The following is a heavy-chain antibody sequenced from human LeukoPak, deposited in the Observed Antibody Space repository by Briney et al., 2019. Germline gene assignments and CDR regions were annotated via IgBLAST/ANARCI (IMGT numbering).Heavy chain of an antibody. V-gene: IGHV3-64*02. Sequence: GGSLRLSCAASVFIFNNYAMHWVRQAPGKGLEFVSAITNNGENTYYADSVKGIFTISRDNSKNTLFLQMGNLRPEDLGIYYCVTDGAGYNYDYWGQGTLVTVSS. D-gene: IGHD5-24*01. CDR1: VFIFNNYA. CDR2: ITNNGENT. CDR3: VTDGAGYNYDY. J-gene: IGHJ4*02.